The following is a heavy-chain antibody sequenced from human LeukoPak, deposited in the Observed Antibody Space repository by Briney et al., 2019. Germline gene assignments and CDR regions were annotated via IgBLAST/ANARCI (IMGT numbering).Heavy chain of an antibody. J-gene: IGHJ4*02. D-gene: IGHD5-18*01. V-gene: IGHV3-30*18. CDR2: ISDNGSTK. CDR1: GFTFSGYG. CDR3: AKEAGYNYAPLDY. Sequence: GGSLRLSCAASGFTFSGYGMNWVRQAPGKGLEWVAVISDNGSTKHYADSVKGRFTISRDNSRNTLYLQMNSLRSEDTVVYYCAKEAGYNYAPLDYWGQGTLVTVSS.